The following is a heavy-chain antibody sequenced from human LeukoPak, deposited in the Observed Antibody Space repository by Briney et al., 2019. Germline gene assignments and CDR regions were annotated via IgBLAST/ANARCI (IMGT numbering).Heavy chain of an antibody. CDR1: GFTVSSNY. CDR2: IYSGGST. D-gene: IGHD6-13*01. J-gene: IGHJ4*02. CDR3: ARGGIAAAGSFDY. V-gene: IGHV3-53*01. Sequence: PGGSLRLSCAASGFTVSSNYMSWVRQAPGKGLEWVSVIYSGGSTYYADSVKGRFTISRDNSKNTLYLQMNSLRAEDTAVYYCARGGIAAAGSFDYWGQGTLVTVS.